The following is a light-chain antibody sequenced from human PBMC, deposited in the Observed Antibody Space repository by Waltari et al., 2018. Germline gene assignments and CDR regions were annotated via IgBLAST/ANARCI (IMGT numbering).Light chain of an antibody. CDR1: QTVSHF. CDR2: RSS. Sequence: DVQMTQFPSPLSASVGDTLNVNCRANQTVSHFLNWYQQIPGRAPRLLIYRSSTLQNGVSSRFSGSGSGTEFTLTITSLQREDFATYFCQQVNSYPRTFGQGTRVEVK. V-gene: IGKV1-39*01. J-gene: IGKJ1*01. CDR3: QQVNSYPRT.